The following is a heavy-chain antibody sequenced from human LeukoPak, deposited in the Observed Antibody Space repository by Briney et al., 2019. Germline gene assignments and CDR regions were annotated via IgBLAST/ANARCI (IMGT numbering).Heavy chain of an antibody. D-gene: IGHD3-10*01. V-gene: IGHV4-31*03. CDR3: ARTKGGIDYYGSGPWEFDP. J-gene: IGHJ5*02. CDR2: IYYSGST. CDR1: GGSISSGGHY. Sequence: SETLSLTCTVSGGSISSGGHYWSWIRQHPGKGLEWIGYIYYSGSTYYNPSLKSRVTISVDTSKNQFSLKLSSVTAADTAVYYCARTKGGIDYYGSGPWEFDPWGQGTLVTVSS.